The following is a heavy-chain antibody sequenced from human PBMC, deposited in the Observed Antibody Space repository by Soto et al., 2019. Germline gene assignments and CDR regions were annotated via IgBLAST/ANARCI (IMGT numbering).Heavy chain of an antibody. J-gene: IGHJ4*02. CDR3: ARNWGGHAF. CDR1: GFTFRSYA. CDR2: ITDSGGGT. V-gene: IGHV3-23*01. Sequence: EVQLLESGGGLVQPGGSLRLSCAASGFTFRSYAMSWVRQAPGKGLEWVSGITDSGGGTYHADSVKGRFTISRDNSESTLFLQMNSLRTEDTAVYYCARNWGGHAFWGRGTLVTVSS. D-gene: IGHD7-27*01.